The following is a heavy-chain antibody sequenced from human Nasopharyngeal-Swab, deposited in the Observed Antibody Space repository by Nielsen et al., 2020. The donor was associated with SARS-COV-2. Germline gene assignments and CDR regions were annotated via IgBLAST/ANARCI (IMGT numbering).Heavy chain of an antibody. CDR3: AREGRITIFGVVITSNGMDV. V-gene: IGHV6-1*01. D-gene: IGHD3-3*01. J-gene: IGHJ6*02. CDR2: AYYRSTWYL. Sequence: SETLSPTCVISGASVASNRAAWHWIRQSPSRGLEWLGRAYYRSTWYLDYAVTVQGRISINPDTTKNQFSLKLSSVTAADTAVYYCAREGRITIFGVVITSNGMDVWGQGTTVTVSS. CDR1: GASVASNRAA.